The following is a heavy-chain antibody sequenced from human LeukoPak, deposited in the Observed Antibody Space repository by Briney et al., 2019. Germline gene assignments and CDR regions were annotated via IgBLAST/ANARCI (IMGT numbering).Heavy chain of an antibody. V-gene: IGHV3-9*03. CDR1: GFTFDDYA. CDR2: ISWNSGSI. CDR3: AKDRRRRPDYYMDV. J-gene: IGHJ6*03. Sequence: PGGSLRLSCAASGFTFDDYAMHWVRQAPGKGLEWVSGISWNSGSIGYADSVKGRFTISRDNAKNSLYLQMNSLRAEDMALYYCAKDRRRRPDYYMDVWGKGTTVTISS.